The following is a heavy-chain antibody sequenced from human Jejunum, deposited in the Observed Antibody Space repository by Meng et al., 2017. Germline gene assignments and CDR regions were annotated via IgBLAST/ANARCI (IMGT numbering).Heavy chain of an antibody. CDR1: GGSISSSNYY. D-gene: IGHD3-10*01. J-gene: IGHJ6*02. CDR3: ARSLLLLFGDLRAYGMDV. Sequence: SETLSLTCTVSGGSISSSNYYWGWIRQPPGKGLEWIGNIYYTGSTYYNPSLQSRVTISVDTSKNQFSLTRTSVSAADTAVYYCARSLLLLFGDLRAYGMDVWGQGTTVTVSS. CDR2: IYYTGST. V-gene: IGHV4-39*07.